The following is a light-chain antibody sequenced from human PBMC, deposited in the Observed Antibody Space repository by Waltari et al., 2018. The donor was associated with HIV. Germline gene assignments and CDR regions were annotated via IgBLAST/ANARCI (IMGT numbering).Light chain of an antibody. J-gene: IGLJ3*02. CDR1: SSNIATNF. Sequence: QSVLTQPPSASGTPGRRVTISSSGGSSNIATNFVSWFHHLPDTAPKFFIYRNVSRPSGVPDRFSGSKSGTSPSLAISGFRSEDETNYYDTLINWVFGGRTKLTVL. V-gene: IGLV1-47*01. CDR2: RNV. CDR3: TLINWV.